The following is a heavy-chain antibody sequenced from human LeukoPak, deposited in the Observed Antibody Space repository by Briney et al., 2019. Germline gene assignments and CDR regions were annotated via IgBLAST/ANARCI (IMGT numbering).Heavy chain of an antibody. CDR3: AVGYSSGWYGY. V-gene: IGHV4-59*08. CDR2: IYYSGST. CDR1: GGSISNYY. J-gene: IGHJ4*02. Sequence: PSETLSLTCTVSGGSISNYYWSWIRQPPGKGLEWIGYIYYSGSTNYNPSLKSRVTISVDTSKNQFSLKLSSVTAADTAVYYCAVGYSSGWYGYWGQGTLVTVSS. D-gene: IGHD6-19*01.